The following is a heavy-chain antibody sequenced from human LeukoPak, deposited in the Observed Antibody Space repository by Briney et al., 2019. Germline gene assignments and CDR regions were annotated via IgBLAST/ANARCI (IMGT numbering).Heavy chain of an antibody. D-gene: IGHD3-3*01. Sequence: PSETLSLTCAVDGGSFSGYYWSWIRQPPRKGREWSGEINHSGSTNYNPSLKSRVTISVDTSKTQFSLKLSSVTAADTAVYYCARGGVGAYDFWSGYSQIYDYWGQGTLVTVSS. CDR3: ARGGVGAYDFWSGYSQIYDY. V-gene: IGHV4-34*01. CDR1: GGSFSGYY. CDR2: INHSGST. J-gene: IGHJ4*02.